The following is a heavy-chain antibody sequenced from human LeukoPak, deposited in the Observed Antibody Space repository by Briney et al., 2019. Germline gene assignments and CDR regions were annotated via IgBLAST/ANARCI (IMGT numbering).Heavy chain of an antibody. V-gene: IGHV3-66*02. J-gene: IGHJ4*02. CDR3: AKVRWGSDNALDS. CDR1: GFTFSSYG. D-gene: IGHD3-16*01. CDR2: IYSGGST. Sequence: GGSLRLSCAASGFTFSSYGMSWVRQAPGKGLEWVSVIYSGGSTYYADSVKGRFTISRDNSKNTLYLQMNSLRAEDTAVYYCAKVRWGSDNALDSWGQGTLVTGSS.